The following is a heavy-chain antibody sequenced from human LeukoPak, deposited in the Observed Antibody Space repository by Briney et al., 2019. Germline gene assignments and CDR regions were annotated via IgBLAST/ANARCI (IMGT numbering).Heavy chain of an antibody. CDR3: ARDVCSGGTCYLDY. J-gene: IGHJ4*02. D-gene: IGHD2-15*01. CDR1: GDSMSNYY. V-gene: IGHV4-59*01. CDR2: ISDRGST. Sequence: SETLSLTCSVSGDSMSNYYWTWIRQPPGKALESIGYISDRGSTYYSPSLKSRATISADTSKNQISLKLTSVTAADTAVYYCARDVCSGGTCYLDYWGRGTLVIVSS.